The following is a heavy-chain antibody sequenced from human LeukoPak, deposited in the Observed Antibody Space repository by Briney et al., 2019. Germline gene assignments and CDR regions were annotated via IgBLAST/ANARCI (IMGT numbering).Heavy chain of an antibody. CDR2: IYYSGST. V-gene: IGHV4-59*01. Sequence: SETLSLTCIVSGGSISSFYWSWIRQPPGKGLEWIGYIYYSGSTNYNPSLKSRVTISVDTSKNQFSLKLSSVTAADTAVYFCAASVVTAPYFDYWGQGTLITVSS. D-gene: IGHD2-21*02. CDR3: AASVVTAPYFDY. CDR1: GGSISSFY. J-gene: IGHJ4*02.